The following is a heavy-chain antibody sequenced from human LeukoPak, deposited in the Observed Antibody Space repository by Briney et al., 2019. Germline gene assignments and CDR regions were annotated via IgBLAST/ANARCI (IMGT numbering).Heavy chain of an antibody. CDR3: ARKGLGGELGGFDS. CDR2: TNRRGDIT. V-gene: IGHV3-20*01. Sequence: GGSLRLSCAASGFTFSSYWMSWVRQVPGKGLEWVSGTNRRGDITGYADFVKGRFTISRDNAKNSLYLQMNSLRVEDTALYHCARKGLGGELGGFDSWGQGTLVTVSS. J-gene: IGHJ4*02. CDR1: GFTFSSYW. D-gene: IGHD1-7*01.